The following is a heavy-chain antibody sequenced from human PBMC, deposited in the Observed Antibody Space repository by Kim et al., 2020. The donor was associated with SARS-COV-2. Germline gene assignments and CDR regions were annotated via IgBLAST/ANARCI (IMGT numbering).Heavy chain of an antibody. Sequence: GGSLRLSCAASGFTFSSYSMNWVRQAPGKGLEWVSSISSSSSYIYYADSVKGRFTISRDNAKNSLYLQMNSLRAEDTAVYYCARDDYGGNSWTVVGNGMDVWGQGTTVTVSS. D-gene: IGHD4-17*01. J-gene: IGHJ6*02. CDR2: ISSSSSYI. CDR1: GFTFSSYS. CDR3: ARDDYGGNSWTVVGNGMDV. V-gene: IGHV3-21*01.